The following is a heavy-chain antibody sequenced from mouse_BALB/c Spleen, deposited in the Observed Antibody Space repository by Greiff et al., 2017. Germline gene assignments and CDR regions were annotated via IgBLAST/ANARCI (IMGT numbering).Heavy chain of an antibody. CDR3: ARDVPYAMDY. J-gene: IGHJ4*01. V-gene: IGHV2-9*02. CDR1: GFSLTSYG. CDR2: IWAGGST. Sequence: QVQLKESGPGLVAPSQSLSITCTVSGFSLTSYGVHWVRQPPGKGLEWLGVIWAGGSTNYNSALMSRLSISKDNSKSQVFLKMNSLQTDDTAMYCCARDVPYAMDYWGQGTSVTVSS.